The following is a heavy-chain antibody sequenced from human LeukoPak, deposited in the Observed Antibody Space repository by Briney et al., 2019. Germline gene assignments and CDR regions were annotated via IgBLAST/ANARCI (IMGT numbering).Heavy chain of an antibody. D-gene: IGHD2-15*01. CDR3: ARDPRFYWWSVYYYGMDV. J-gene: IGHJ6*04. V-gene: IGHV1-69*06. Sequence: ASVKVSCKASGGTCSSYAISWVRQAPGQGLEWMGGIIPIFGTANYAQKFQGRVTITADKSTSTAYMELSSLRSEDTAVYYCARDPRFYWWSVYYYGMDVSGKGNPVTVSS. CDR1: GGTCSSYA. CDR2: IIPIFGTA.